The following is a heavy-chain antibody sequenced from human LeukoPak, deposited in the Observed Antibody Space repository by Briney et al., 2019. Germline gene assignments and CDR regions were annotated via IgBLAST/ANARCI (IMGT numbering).Heavy chain of an antibody. CDR3: AKHVITDGSGYYYFDS. CDR1: GGSISSDRCY. V-gene: IGHV4-39*01. D-gene: IGHD3-22*01. J-gene: IGHJ4*02. Sequence: SETLSLTCTVSGGSISSDRCYWGWIRQPPGKGPEWIGGFYYTGTTYYSPSLKSRITISANTSKNQFSLRLSSVTAADTAVYYCAKHVITDGSGYYYFDSWGQGTLVTVSS. CDR2: FYYTGTT.